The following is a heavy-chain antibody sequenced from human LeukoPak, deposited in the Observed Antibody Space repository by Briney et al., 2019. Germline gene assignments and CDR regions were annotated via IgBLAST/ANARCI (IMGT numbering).Heavy chain of an antibody. CDR2: ISYDGSNK. Sequence: GGSLRLSCAASGFTFSSYAMHWVRQAPGKGLEWVAVISYDGSNKYYADSVKGRFTISRDNAKNSLYLQMNSLRAEDTAVYYCARVVRYCSSTSCYNFDYWGQGTLVTVSS. J-gene: IGHJ4*02. CDR3: ARVVRYCSSTSCYNFDY. V-gene: IGHV3-30-3*01. D-gene: IGHD2-2*02. CDR1: GFTFSSYA.